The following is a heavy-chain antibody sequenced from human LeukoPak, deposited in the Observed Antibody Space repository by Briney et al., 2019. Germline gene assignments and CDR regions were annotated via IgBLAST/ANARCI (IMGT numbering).Heavy chain of an antibody. CDR1: GFTFSSYA. Sequence: GGSLRLSCAASGFTFSSYAMSWVRQAPGKGLEWVSSISGSDGSTYYADSVKGCFTISRDNSQNPLYLPMNSLRAEDTAVYYCARDVDSGGHYSKFDSWGQGTLVTVSS. CDR2: ISGSDGST. D-gene: IGHD3-22*01. J-gene: IGHJ4*02. V-gene: IGHV3-23*01. CDR3: ARDVDSGGHYSKFDS.